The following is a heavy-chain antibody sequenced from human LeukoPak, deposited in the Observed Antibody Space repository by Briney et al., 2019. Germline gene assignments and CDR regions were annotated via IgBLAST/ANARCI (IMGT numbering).Heavy chain of an antibody. D-gene: IGHD6-13*01. CDR3: ARGYSSSCSY. J-gene: IGHJ4*02. CDR2: INPNSGGT. V-gene: IGHV1-2*06. CDR1: GYTFTSYY. Sequence: ASVKVSCKASGYTFTSYYMHWVRQAPGQALEWMGRINPNSGGTNYAQKFQGRVTMTRDTSISTAYMELSRLRSDDTAVYYCARGYSSSCSYWGQGTLVTVSS.